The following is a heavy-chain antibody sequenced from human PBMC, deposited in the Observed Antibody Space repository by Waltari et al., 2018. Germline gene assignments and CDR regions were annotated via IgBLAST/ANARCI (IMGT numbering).Heavy chain of an antibody. CDR1: GFSFYTYA. Sequence: EVQLLESGGDLVQPGGSLRLSCAASGFSFYTYAMSWVRQAPGKGLEWVSGISSSSGATTYYADSVKGRFTISRDNAKNSLYLQMNSLRAEDTALYYCAKDRKQAFDIWGQGTMVTVSS. CDR2: ISSSSGATT. J-gene: IGHJ3*02. CDR3: AKDRKQAFDI. V-gene: IGHV3-23*01.